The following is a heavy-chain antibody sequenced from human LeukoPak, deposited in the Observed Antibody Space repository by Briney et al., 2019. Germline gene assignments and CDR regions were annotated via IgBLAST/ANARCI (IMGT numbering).Heavy chain of an antibody. Sequence: GGSLRLSCAASGFTFSSYSMNWVRQAPGKGLEWVSAISGSGGSTYYADSVKGRLTISRDNSKNTLYLQMNSLRAEDTAVYYCAKSEYQLLSPFDYWGQGTLVTVSS. V-gene: IGHV3-23*01. CDR1: GFTFSSYS. CDR2: ISGSGGST. J-gene: IGHJ4*02. D-gene: IGHD2-2*01. CDR3: AKSEYQLLSPFDY.